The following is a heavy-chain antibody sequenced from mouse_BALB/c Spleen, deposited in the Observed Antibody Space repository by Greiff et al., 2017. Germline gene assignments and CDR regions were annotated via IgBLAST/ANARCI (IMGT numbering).Heavy chain of an antibody. D-gene: IGHD3-3*01. CDR1: GFAFSSYD. Sequence: DVQLVESGGGLVKPGGSLKLSCAASGFAFSSYDMSWVRQTPEERLEWVAYINRGGGSTYYPNTVKGRITISRDNANNTLYLHMSSLKSEDAAMYYSGRQGRDYAMDYWGQGTSVTVSS. CDR3: GRQGRDYAMDY. J-gene: IGHJ4*01. CDR2: INRGGGST. V-gene: IGHV5-12-1*01.